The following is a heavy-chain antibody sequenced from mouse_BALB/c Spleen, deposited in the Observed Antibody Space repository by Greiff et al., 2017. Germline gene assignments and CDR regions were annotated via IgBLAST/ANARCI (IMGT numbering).Heavy chain of an antibody. CDR2: INSNGGST. J-gene: IGHJ4*01. V-gene: IGHV5-6-2*01. Sequence: EVHLVESGGGLVKLGGSLKLSCAASGFTFSSYYMSWVRQTPEKRLELVAAINSNGGSTYYPDTVKGRFTISRDNAKNTLYLQMSSLKSEDTALYYCARYYYGSSYGAMDYWGQGTSVTVSS. D-gene: IGHD1-1*01. CDR1: GFTFSSYY. CDR3: ARYYYGSSYGAMDY.